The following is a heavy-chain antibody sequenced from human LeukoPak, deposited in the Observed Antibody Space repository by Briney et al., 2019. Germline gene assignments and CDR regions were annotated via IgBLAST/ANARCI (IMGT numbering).Heavy chain of an antibody. CDR3: ARDVYGDYDYFQH. CDR1: SGSISSYY. V-gene: IGHV4-59*01. D-gene: IGHD4-17*01. J-gene: IGHJ1*01. Sequence: PSETLSLTCTVSSGSISSYYWSWIRQPPGKGLEWIGYIYYSGSTNYNPSLKSRVTISVDTSKNQFSLKLSSVTAADTAVYYCARDVYGDYDYFQHWGQGTLVTVSS. CDR2: IYYSGST.